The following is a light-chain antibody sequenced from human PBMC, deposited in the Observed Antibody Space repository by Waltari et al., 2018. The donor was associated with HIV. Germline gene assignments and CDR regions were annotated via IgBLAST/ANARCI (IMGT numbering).Light chain of an antibody. CDR1: QDIQTS. V-gene: IGKV1-NL1*01. CDR3: QRCHNIPWT. Sequence: DIQMTQFPSSLSASVRYRVTITCRASQDIQTSFVWYQQQPGKAPKLLVYAASRLERGVPARFRRSGSGTDYTLTISSLQPEDFATYHWQRCHNIPWTFGQGTKVEIK. J-gene: IGKJ1*01. CDR2: AAS.